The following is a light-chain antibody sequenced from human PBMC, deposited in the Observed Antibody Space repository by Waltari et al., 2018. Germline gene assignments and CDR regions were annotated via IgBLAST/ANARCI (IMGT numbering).Light chain of an antibody. CDR2: LNSDGSH. V-gene: IGLV4-69*01. J-gene: IGLJ2*01. Sequence: QLVLTQSPSASASLGASVKLTCTLSSGHSSYAIAWHQQQPEKRPRYLMKLNSDGSHSKGDGIPDRFSGSSSGAERYLTISSLQSEDEADYYCQTWGTGIVVFGGGTKLTVL. CDR1: SGHSSYA. CDR3: QTWGTGIVV.